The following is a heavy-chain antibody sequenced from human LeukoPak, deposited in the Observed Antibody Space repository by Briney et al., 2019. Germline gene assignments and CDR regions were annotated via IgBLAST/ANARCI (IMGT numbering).Heavy chain of an antibody. CDR3: AKLPDYYDSSGFSYDY. Sequence: GGSLRLSCAASGFSFSTYAMSWVRQAPRKGLEWVSAISASGGRTFYADSVKGRFTISRDNSKNTLYLQMNSLRAEDTAIYYCAKLPDYYDSSGFSYDYWGQGTLVTVSS. CDR1: GFSFSTYA. D-gene: IGHD3-22*01. CDR2: ISASGGRT. V-gene: IGHV3-23*01. J-gene: IGHJ4*02.